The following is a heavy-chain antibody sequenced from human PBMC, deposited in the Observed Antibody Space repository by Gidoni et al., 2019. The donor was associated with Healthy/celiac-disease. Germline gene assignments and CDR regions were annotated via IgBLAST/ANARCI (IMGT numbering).Heavy chain of an antibody. J-gene: IGHJ4*02. D-gene: IGHD3-22*01. CDR1: GFIFSDYY. Sequence: QVQRVESGGGLLKPGGSLRLSCAASGFIFSDYYLRWIRQAPGKGLEWVSYISSSVSTIYYADSVKGRFPISRDNAKHSLYLQMNSLRAEDTAVYYCARDLYYYDSSGGSGTDYWGQGTLVTVSS. V-gene: IGHV3-11*01. CDR3: ARDLYYYDSSGGSGTDY. CDR2: ISSSVSTI.